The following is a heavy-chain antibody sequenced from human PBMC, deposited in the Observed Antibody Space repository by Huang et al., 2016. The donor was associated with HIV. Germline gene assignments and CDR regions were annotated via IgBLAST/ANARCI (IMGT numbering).Heavy chain of an antibody. CDR1: GGTFSSYV. Sequence: QVQLVQSGAEVKKPGSSVKVSCKASGGTFSSYVISWVRQAPGQGLEWMGRITPIFGKTNYAQKFQGRGTIIADESTRTAYMEMSSLRPEDTATYYCATGPHGSGSFNWGQGTLVIVSS. CDR3: ATGPHGSGSFN. CDR2: ITPIFGKT. J-gene: IGHJ4*02. V-gene: IGHV1-69*18. D-gene: IGHD1-26*01.